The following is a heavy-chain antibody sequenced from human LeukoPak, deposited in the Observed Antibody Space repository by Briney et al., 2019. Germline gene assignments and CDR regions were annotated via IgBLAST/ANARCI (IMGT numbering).Heavy chain of an antibody. Sequence: SETLSLTCTVSGRSISRSSYYWGWIRQPPGKGLEWIGSIYYSGSTYYNPSLKSRVTISVDTSKNQFSLKLSSVTAADTAVYYCARQEDGYNVYAFDIWGQGTMVTVSS. CDR2: IYYSGST. D-gene: IGHD5-24*01. V-gene: IGHV4-39*01. CDR3: ARQEDGYNVYAFDI. CDR1: GRSISRSSYY. J-gene: IGHJ3*02.